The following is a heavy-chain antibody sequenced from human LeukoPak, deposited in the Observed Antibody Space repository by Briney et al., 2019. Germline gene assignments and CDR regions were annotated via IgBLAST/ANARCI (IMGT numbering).Heavy chain of an antibody. CDR2: INAGNGNT. V-gene: IGHV1-3*01. D-gene: IGHD5-18*01. CDR3: ARNMGYSYGPPDAFDI. CDR1: GYTFTSYA. J-gene: IGHJ3*02. Sequence: ASVKVSCKASGYTFTSYAMHWVRQAPGQRLEWMGWINAGNGNTKYSQKFQGRVTITRDTSASTAYMELSSLRSEDTAVYNCARNMGYSYGPPDAFDIWGQGTMVTVSS.